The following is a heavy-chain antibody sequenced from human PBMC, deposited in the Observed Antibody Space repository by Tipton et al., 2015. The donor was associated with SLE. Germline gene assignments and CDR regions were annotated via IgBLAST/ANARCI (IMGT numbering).Heavy chain of an antibody. D-gene: IGHD3-16*01. Sequence: LRLSCAASGFTFSTYTMHWVRQPPGKGLEWIGCSYHTGSIYYNPSLKTRVIISVETSKNQFSLNLSSVTAADTAVYYCVRDGGSLWFNSRGQGTLVTVSS. J-gene: IGHJ5*01. V-gene: IGHV4-38-2*02. CDR1: GFTFSTYT. CDR3: VRDGGSLWFNS. CDR2: SYHTGSI.